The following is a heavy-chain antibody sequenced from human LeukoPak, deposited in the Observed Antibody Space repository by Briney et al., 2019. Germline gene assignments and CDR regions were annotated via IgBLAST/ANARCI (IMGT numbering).Heavy chain of an antibody. CDR2: ISGGAGTT. Sequence: SGGSLRLSCAASGFTFSTYAMSWVRQAPGEGLEWVSAISGGAGTTYYADSVKGRFTISRDNSKNTLYLQKSSLRAEDTAVYYCAKSSYDILAGCYYFDYWGQGALVTVSS. CDR3: AKSSYDILAGCYYFDY. J-gene: IGHJ4*02. D-gene: IGHD3-9*01. CDR1: GFTFSTYA. V-gene: IGHV3-23*01.